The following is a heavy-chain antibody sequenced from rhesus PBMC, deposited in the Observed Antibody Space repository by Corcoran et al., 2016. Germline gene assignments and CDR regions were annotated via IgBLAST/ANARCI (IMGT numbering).Heavy chain of an antibody. D-gene: IGHD3-34*01. CDR2: ISGSSGST. CDR3: ARDAPGYYYAFDF. Sequence: QLQLQESGPGLVKPSETLSLTCAVSGGSISSNYWSWIRQPPGKGLEWIGRISGSSGSTAYNPSLKSRVTISTDTSKKQFSLKLSSVTAADTAVYYCARDAPGYYYAFDFWGQGLRVTVSS. V-gene: IGHV4-173*01. J-gene: IGHJ3*01. CDR1: GGSISSNY.